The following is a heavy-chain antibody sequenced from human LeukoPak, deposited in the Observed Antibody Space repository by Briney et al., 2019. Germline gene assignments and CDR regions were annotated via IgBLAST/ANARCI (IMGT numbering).Heavy chain of an antibody. D-gene: IGHD3-10*01. CDR2: VSQSGNT. J-gene: IGHJ2*01. V-gene: IGHV4-39*01. CDR3: ARHLYYSASAFWYIDL. Sequence: SETLSLTCTVSGGSMSINNYYWAWIRQPPGKGLEWIGSVSQSGNTYYRSSLKSRVTVSIDTSKNEFSLILTSVTAADTAQYYCARHLYYSASAFWYIDLWGRGTLVIVSP. CDR1: GGSMSINNYY.